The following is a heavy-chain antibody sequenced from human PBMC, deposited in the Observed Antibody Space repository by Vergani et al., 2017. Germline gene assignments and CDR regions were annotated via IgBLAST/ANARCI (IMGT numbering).Heavy chain of an antibody. J-gene: IGHJ6*03. Sequence: QVQLVQSGAEVKKPGASVKVSCKASGYTFTGYYMHWVRQAPGQGLEWMGWINPNSGGTNYAQKFQGRVTMTRDTSISTAYMELSRLRSDDTAVYYCARAARENWNDPWYYYYYMDVWGKGTTVTVSS. D-gene: IGHD1-1*01. CDR3: ARAARENWNDPWYYYYYMDV. CDR2: INPNSGGT. CDR1: GYTFTGYY. V-gene: IGHV1-2*02.